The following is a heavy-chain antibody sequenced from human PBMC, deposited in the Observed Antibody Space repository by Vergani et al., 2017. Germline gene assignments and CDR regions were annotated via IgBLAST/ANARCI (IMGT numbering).Heavy chain of an antibody. V-gene: IGHV1-18*04. CDR3: ARVTCSGGSCYADAFYYYYYMDV. CDR1: GYTFTGYY. CDR2: ISAYNGNT. J-gene: IGHJ6*03. Sequence: QVQLVQSGAEMKKPGASVKVSCKASGYTFTGYYMHWVRQAPGQGLEWMGWISAYNGNTNYAQKLQGRVTMTTDTSTSTAYMELRSLRSDDTAVYYCARVTCSGGSCYADAFYYYYYMDVWGKGTTVTVSS. D-gene: IGHD2-15*01.